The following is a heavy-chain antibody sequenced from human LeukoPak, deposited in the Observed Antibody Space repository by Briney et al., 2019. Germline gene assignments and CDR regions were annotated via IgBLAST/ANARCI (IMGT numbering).Heavy chain of an antibody. CDR1: GGSFSGYY. CDR3: ARDVVPAAIERRSFDY. CDR2: IDHSGST. Sequence: KSSETLSLTCAVYGGSFSGYYWSWIRQPPGKGLEWIGEIDHSGSTNYNPSLKSRVTISVDTSKNLFSLKLSSVTAADTAVYYCARDVVPAAIERRSFDYWGQGTLVTVSS. D-gene: IGHD2-2*02. V-gene: IGHV4-34*01. J-gene: IGHJ4*02.